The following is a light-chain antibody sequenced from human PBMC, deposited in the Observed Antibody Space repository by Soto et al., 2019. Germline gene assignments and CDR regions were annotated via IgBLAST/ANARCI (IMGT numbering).Light chain of an antibody. CDR3: QSYDSSVV. Sequence: NFMLTQSHSVSESPGKTVTISCTRSSGSIASNYVQWYQQRPGSAPTTVIYENNQRPSGVPDRFSGSIDSSSNSASLTISGLKTEDEADYYCQSYDSSVVFGGGTKVTVL. J-gene: IGLJ2*01. V-gene: IGLV6-57*04. CDR2: ENN. CDR1: SGSIASNY.